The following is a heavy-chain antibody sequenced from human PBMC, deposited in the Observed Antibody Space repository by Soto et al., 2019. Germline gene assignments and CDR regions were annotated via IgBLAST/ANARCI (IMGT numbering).Heavy chain of an antibody. CDR2: IIPIFGTA. Sequence: SVKVSCKASGGTFSSYAISWVRQAPGQGLEWMGGIIPIFGTANYAQKFQGRVTITADESTSTAYMELSSLRSEDTAVYYCARAKEWTHDAFDIWGQGTMVTVSS. V-gene: IGHV1-69*13. CDR1: GGTFSSYA. J-gene: IGHJ3*02. D-gene: IGHD3-3*01. CDR3: ARAKEWTHDAFDI.